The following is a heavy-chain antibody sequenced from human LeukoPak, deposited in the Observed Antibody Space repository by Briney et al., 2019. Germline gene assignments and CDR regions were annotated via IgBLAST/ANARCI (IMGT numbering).Heavy chain of an antibody. J-gene: IGHJ4*02. CDR3: ARDLAYSRLDY. CDR1: GLTFSSSW. V-gene: IGHV3-7*01. Sequence: GGSLRLSCAVSGLTFSSSWMDWVRQAPGKGLEWVTSINPDGNKKYSADSVKGRFTISRDNAENSLYLQMNSLRVEDTAFYYCARDLAYSRLDYWGQGMLVTVSS. CDR2: INPDGNKK. D-gene: IGHD5-18*01.